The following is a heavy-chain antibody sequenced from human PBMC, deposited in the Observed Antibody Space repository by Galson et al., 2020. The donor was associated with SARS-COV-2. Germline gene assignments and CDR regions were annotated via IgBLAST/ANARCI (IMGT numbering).Heavy chain of an antibody. V-gene: IGHV3-30*04. D-gene: IGHD3-22*01. Sequence: GGSLRLSCAASGFTFNNYALHWVRQAPGKGLEWVAVISYDGRVKYYADSVKGRFTISRDNSKNTLYLQLNRLRPDDTTVYYCARDVCDSSGFCQYYYAMDVCGQGTTVTVSS. CDR2: ISYDGRVK. CDR1: GFTFNNYA. CDR3: ARDVCDSSGFCQYYYAMDV. J-gene: IGHJ6*02.